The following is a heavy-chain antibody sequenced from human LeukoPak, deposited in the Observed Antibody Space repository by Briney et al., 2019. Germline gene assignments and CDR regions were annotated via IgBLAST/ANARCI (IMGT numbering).Heavy chain of an antibody. D-gene: IGHD6-13*01. J-gene: IGHJ4*02. CDR2: IYTSGST. V-gene: IGHV4-4*07. Sequence: SETLSLTCTVSGGSISSYYWSWIRQPAGKGLEWIGRIYTSGSTNYNPSLKSRVTMSVDTSKNQFSLKLSSVTAADTAVYYCASSGSFRQQLIKWGQGTLVTVSS. CDR1: GGSISSYY. CDR3: ASSGSFRQQLIK.